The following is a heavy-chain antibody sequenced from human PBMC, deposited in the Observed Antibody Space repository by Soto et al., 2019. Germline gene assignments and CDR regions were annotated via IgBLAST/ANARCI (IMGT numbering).Heavy chain of an antibody. V-gene: IGHV3-11*01. CDR2: ISGNGEVI. Sequence: QVQLVESGGDLVMPGGSLRLSCAASGFTFSDYYIHWIRRAPGKGLEWISYISGNGEVIQYAASARGRFTISRDNAENSVYLEMESLRDEDTALYYCARDVDAVFRTDFDYWGRGTLVTVSS. CDR1: GFTFSDYY. CDR3: ARDVDAVFRTDFDY. J-gene: IGHJ4*02.